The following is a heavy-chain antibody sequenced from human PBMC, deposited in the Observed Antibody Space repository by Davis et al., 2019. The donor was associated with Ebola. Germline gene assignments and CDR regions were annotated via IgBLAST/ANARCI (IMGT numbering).Heavy chain of an antibody. J-gene: IGHJ6*02. D-gene: IGHD2-8*01. CDR1: GFTFSSYA. V-gene: IGHV3-30-3*01. Sequence: GESLKISCAASGFTFSSYAMHWVRQAPGKGLEWVAVISYDGSNKYYADSVKGRFTISRDNSKNTLYLQMNSLRAEDTAVYYCARDRPLMVYATPAYYYGMDVWGQGTTVTVSS. CDR2: ISYDGSNK. CDR3: ARDRPLMVYATPAYYYGMDV.